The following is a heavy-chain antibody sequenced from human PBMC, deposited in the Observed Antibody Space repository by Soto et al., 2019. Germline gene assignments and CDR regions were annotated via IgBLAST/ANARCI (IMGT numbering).Heavy chain of an antibody. Sequence: QLQLQESGSGLVKPSQTLSLTCTVSGVSVTSGGNSWTWIRRPPGKGLEWIGYIYHSGSTYYNPSLKSRVSISIDRSKNQFSLNLKSVTAADTAVYFCARSYAGNGQKRDFDQWGQGTLVTVSS. V-gene: IGHV4-30-2*01. CDR2: IYHSGST. J-gene: IGHJ4*02. D-gene: IGHD3-16*01. CDR1: GVSVTSGGNS. CDR3: ARSYAGNGQKRDFDQ.